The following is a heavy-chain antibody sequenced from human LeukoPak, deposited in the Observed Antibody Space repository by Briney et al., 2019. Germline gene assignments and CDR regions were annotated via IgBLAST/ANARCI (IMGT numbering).Heavy chain of an antibody. CDR3: AKVGRDGYNFGDLRVEDY. V-gene: IGHV3-23*01. Sequence: PGGSLRLSCAASGFTFSSYAMSWVRQAPGKGLEWVSAISGSGGSTYYADSVKGRFTISRDNSKNTLYLQMNSLRAEDTAVYYCAKVGRDGYNFGDLRVEDYWGQGTLVTVSS. D-gene: IGHD5-24*01. J-gene: IGHJ4*02. CDR1: GFTFSSYA. CDR2: ISGSGGST.